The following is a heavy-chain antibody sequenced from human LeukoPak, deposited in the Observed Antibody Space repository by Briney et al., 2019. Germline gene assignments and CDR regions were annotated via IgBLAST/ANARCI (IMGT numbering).Heavy chain of an antibody. V-gene: IGHV3-30*03. Sequence: GRSLRLSCAASGFTFSSYGMHWVRQAPGKGLEWVAVISYDGSNKYYADSVKGRFTISRDNAKDTLYLQMNSLRDEDTAVYYCARAGNYRFDYWGQGTLVTVSS. J-gene: IGHJ4*02. D-gene: IGHD3-16*02. CDR3: ARAGNYRFDY. CDR2: ISYDGSNK. CDR1: GFTFSSYG.